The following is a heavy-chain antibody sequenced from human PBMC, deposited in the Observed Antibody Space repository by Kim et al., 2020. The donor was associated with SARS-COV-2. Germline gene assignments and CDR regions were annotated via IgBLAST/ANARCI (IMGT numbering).Heavy chain of an antibody. J-gene: IGHJ2*01. CDR3: ARDPRGWLQPTAYWYFDL. V-gene: IGHV4-59*01. Sequence: SETLSLTCTVSGVSISSYYWSWIRQPPGKGLEWIGYIYYSGSTNYNPSLKSRVTISVDTSKNQFSLKLSSVTAADTAVYYCARDPRGWLQPTAYWYFDLWGRGTMVTVSS. CDR2: IYYSGST. CDR1: GVSISSYY. D-gene: IGHD5-12*01.